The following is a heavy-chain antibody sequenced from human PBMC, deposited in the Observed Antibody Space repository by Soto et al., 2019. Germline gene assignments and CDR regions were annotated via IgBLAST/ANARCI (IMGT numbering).Heavy chain of an antibody. CDR1: GYTFTNYG. Sequence: QVQLVQSGAEVKKPGASVKVSCKASGYTFTNYGISWVRQAPGQGLEWMAWIGAYNGNTNSAWKLKGRVTMTTDTSTSTAYMELRSLRSDDTAVYYCARDKKDSSSWYYFDYWGQGTLVTVSS. D-gene: IGHD6-13*01. CDR2: IGAYNGNT. V-gene: IGHV1-18*01. J-gene: IGHJ4*02. CDR3: ARDKKDSSSWYYFDY.